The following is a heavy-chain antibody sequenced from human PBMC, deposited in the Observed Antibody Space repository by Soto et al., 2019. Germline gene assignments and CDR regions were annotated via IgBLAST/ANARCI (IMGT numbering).Heavy chain of an antibody. D-gene: IGHD2-15*01. V-gene: IGHV4-39*01. Sequence: SETLSLTCTVSGGSISSSSYYWGWIRQPPGKGLEWIGSIYNSGSTYYNPSLKSRVTISVDTSKNQFSLKLSSVTAADTAVYYCARHQDGAAFDIWGQGTMVTVSS. CDR3: ARHQDGAAFDI. J-gene: IGHJ3*02. CDR2: IYNSGST. CDR1: GGSISSSSYY.